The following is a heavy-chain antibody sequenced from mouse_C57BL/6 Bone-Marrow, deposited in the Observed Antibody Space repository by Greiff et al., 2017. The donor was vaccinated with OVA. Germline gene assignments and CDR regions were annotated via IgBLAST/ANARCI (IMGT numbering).Heavy chain of an antibody. CDR2: INPNNGGT. V-gene: IGHV1-26*01. D-gene: IGHD2-14*01. CDR3: ARRDDGFAD. CDR1: GYTFTDYY. Sequence: EVMLQQSGPELVKPGASVKISCKASGYTFTDYYMNWVKQSHGKSLEWIGDINPNNGGTSYNQKFKGKATLTVDKSSSTAYMELRSLTSEDSAVYYCARRDDGFADWGQGTLVTVSA. J-gene: IGHJ3*01.